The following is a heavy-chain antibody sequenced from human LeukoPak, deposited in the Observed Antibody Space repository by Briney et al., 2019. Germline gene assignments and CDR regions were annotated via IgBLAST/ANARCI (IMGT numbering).Heavy chain of an antibody. CDR3: ARGTLNIPGEHGAFDY. CDR2: ISTSSSYI. D-gene: IGHD1-14*01. J-gene: IGHJ4*02. CDR1: GFTFSSYS. Sequence: KPGGSLRLSCAGSGFTFSSYSMNWVRQAPGKGLEWVSSISTSSSYIHYADSVKGRFTISRDNAKNSLYLQMNSLRAEDTAVYYCARGTLNIPGEHGAFDYWGQGTLVTVSS. V-gene: IGHV3-21*01.